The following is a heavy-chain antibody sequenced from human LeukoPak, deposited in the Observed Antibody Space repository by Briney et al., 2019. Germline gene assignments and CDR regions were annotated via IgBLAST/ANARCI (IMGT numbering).Heavy chain of an antibody. CDR2: INYSGST. D-gene: IGHD5-12*01. V-gene: IGHV4-34*01. CDR3: ASYSGYDYFSIDY. CDR1: GGSFSGYY. J-gene: IGHJ4*02. Sequence: SETLSLTCAVYGGSFSGYYWSWIRQPPGKGLEWIGEINYSGSTNYNPSLKSRVTISVDTSKNQFSLKLSSVTAADTAVYYCASYSGYDYFSIDYWGQGTLVTVSS.